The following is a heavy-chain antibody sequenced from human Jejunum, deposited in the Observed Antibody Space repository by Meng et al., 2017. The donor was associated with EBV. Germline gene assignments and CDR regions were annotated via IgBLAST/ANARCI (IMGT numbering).Heavy chain of an antibody. Sequence: QWQLVQCGAEVKKPGASVKVSCKASGYTFTTHHINGVRQATGQGIEYMGWMSPDNGDTGYAQNFQGRLTMTRDTSISTAYMELSSLTSDDTAVYYCARGDGYNLYWGQGTLVTVSS. CDR3: ARGDGYNLY. CDR2: MSPDNGDT. J-gene: IGHJ4*02. V-gene: IGHV1-8*01. D-gene: IGHD5-24*01. CDR1: GYTFTTHH.